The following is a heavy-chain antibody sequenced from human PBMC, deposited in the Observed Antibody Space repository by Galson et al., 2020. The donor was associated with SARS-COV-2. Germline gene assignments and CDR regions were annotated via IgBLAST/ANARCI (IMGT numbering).Heavy chain of an antibody. D-gene: IGHD3-16*02. V-gene: IGHV3-23*01. CDR2: INSRGDNT. CDR3: VKGGAYCFTDCRSPV. J-gene: IGHJ4*02. Sequence: GESLKISCAASGFTFSDYAMNWVRQAPGRGLEFVSSINSRGDNTFYADSAKGRSAISRDNSRNTVELHMNRLRVEDTAIYFCVKGGAYCFTDCRSPVWGQGTLVTVSS. CDR1: GFTFSDYA.